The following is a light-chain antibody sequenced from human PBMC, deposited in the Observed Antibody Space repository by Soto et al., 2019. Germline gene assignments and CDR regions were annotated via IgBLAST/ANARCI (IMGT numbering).Light chain of an antibody. CDR3: QQYSAPSWT. CDR2: AAS. V-gene: IGKV3-20*01. Sequence: EIVLTQSPDTLSLSPGERATLSCRASQTITGNNLAWYQQKRGQAPRLIIYAASRRATGIPDRFSGSGSGTDFTLTISRLEPEDFAGYFCQQYSAPSWTFGRGTKVDIK. CDR1: QTITGNN. J-gene: IGKJ1*01.